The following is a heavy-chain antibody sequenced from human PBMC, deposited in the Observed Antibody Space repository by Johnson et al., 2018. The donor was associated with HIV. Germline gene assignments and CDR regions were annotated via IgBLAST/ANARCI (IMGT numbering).Heavy chain of an antibody. V-gene: IGHV3-9*01. D-gene: IGHD1-26*01. CDR2: ISWNSGSI. J-gene: IGHJ3*02. Sequence: VQLVESGGGLVQPGRSLRLSCAASGFTFDDYAMHWVRQAPGKGLEWVSGISWNSGSIGYADSVKGRFTIPRDTSKNTLYLQMNSLRADDTAVYYCARDLSPREWELRSRAFDIWGQGTMVTVSS. CDR3: ARDLSPREWELRSRAFDI. CDR1: GFTFDDYA.